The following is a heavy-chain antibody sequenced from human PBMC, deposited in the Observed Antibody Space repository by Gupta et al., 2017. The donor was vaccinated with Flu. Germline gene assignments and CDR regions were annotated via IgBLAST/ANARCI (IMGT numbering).Heavy chain of an antibody. CDR3: VRVSIGWYFDY. CDR2: ISPDRGDT. D-gene: IGHD6-19*01. Sequence: HWVRRTPGQVLECMGWISPDRGDTYYAQKFKDRVTLPRDISINTVYMELRSLASGDTAIYTCVRVSIGWYFDYWGQGTLIAVSS. J-gene: IGHJ4*02. V-gene: IGHV1-2*02.